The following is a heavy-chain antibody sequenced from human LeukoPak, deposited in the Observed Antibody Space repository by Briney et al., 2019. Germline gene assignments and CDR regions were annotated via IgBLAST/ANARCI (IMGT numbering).Heavy chain of an antibody. Sequence: SETLSLTCTVSGGSLSSYYWSWIRQPPAKGLQWVGYIYYIGSTNDNPSLQCRVTISVDASKTEFSLKLSSVASADPAVYYCARHGRLFGVFFGPWGQGNLVTVSS. CDR1: GGSLSSYY. V-gene: IGHV4-59*08. D-gene: IGHD3-3*01. CDR3: ARHGRLFGVFFGP. CDR2: IYYIGST. J-gene: IGHJ5*02.